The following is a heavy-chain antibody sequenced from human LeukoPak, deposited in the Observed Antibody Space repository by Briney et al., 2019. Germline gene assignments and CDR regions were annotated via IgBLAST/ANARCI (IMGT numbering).Heavy chain of an antibody. CDR2: ISSSSTYI. Sequence: GGSLRLSCAASGFTFSSYSMNWVRQAPGKGLEWVSSISSSSTYIYYSDSLKGRFTISRDNSRDTLSVQINSLRAEDTAVYYCAKLQSVVIPAAMLGFDYWGQGILVTVSS. CDR3: AKLQSVVIPAAMLGFDY. J-gene: IGHJ4*02. V-gene: IGHV3-21*04. D-gene: IGHD2-2*01. CDR1: GFTFSSYS.